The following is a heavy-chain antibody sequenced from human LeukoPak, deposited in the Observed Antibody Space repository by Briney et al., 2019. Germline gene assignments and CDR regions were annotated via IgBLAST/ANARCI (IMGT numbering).Heavy chain of an antibody. CDR1: GGSFTDYF. CDR2: INDYSGNT. D-gene: IGHD3-10*01. CDR3: ARGRGLLWFGELLGFDY. J-gene: IGHJ4*02. Sequence: SETLSLTCDVFGGSFTDYFWTWIRQSPGKGLEWIGEINDYSGNTNYNPSLKSRVTISVDTSKNQFSLKLSSVTAADTAVYYCARGRGLLWFGELLGFDYWGQGTLVTVSS. V-gene: IGHV4-34*01.